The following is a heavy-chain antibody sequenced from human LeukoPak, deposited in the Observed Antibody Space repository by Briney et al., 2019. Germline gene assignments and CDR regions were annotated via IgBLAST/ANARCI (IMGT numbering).Heavy chain of an antibody. J-gene: IGHJ4*02. V-gene: IGHV3-23*01. Sequence: GGSLRLSCAASGFTFSSYAMSWVRQAPGKGLEWVSAISGSGGSTYYADSVKGRFTISRDNAKNSLYLQMNSLRAEDTAVYYCAVEQWLEYYFDYWGQGTLVTVSS. CDR1: GFTFSSYA. CDR2: ISGSGGST. CDR3: AVEQWLEYYFDY. D-gene: IGHD6-19*01.